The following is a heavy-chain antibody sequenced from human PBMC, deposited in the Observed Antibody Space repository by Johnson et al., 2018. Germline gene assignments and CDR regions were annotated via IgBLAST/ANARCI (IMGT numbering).Heavy chain of an antibody. CDR3: ARTHGSGRVRSNNGMDV. CDR1: GFTFSNYG. Sequence: VQLVESGGGVVQXGRTXRLXCAASGFTFSNYGMHWVRQAPGKWLEWVALIWFDGNNKYYGESVKGRFTVSRDNSKNTLYLQMNSLRAEDTAVYYCARTHGSGRVRSNNGMDVWGQGTPVTVSS. D-gene: IGHD3-10*01. V-gene: IGHV3-33*01. J-gene: IGHJ6*02. CDR2: IWFDGNNK.